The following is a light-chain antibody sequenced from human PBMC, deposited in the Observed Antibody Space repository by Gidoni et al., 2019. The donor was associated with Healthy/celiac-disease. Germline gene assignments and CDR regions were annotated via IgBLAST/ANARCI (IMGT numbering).Light chain of an antibody. CDR1: SGHSSYA. CDR3: QTWGTGI. CDR2: LNSDGSH. Sequence: QLVLTQSPSAYASLGASVKLTCTLSSGHSSYAIAWHQQQPEKGPRYLMKLNSDGSHSKGDGIPDRFSGSSSGAARYLTISSLQSEDEADYYCQTWGTGIFGGGTKLTVL. V-gene: IGLV4-69*01. J-gene: IGLJ2*01.